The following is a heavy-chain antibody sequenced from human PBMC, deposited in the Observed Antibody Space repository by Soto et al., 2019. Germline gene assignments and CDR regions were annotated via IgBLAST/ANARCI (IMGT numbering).Heavy chain of an antibody. V-gene: IGHV1-69*02. CDR1: GGTFSSYT. Sequence: GASVKVSCKASGGTFSSYTISWVRQAPGQGLEWMGRIIPILGIANYAQKFQGRVTITADKSTSTAYMELSSLRSEDTAVYYCARLHFYGSSGLDPWGQGTLVTVSS. CDR3: ARLHFYGSSGLDP. CDR2: IIPILGIA. D-gene: IGHD3-10*01. J-gene: IGHJ5*02.